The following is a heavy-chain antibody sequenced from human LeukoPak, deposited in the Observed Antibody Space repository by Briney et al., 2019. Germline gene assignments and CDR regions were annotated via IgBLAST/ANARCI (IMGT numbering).Heavy chain of an antibody. J-gene: IGHJ5*02. CDR2: IFYSGSA. CDR1: GDSISSTSYY. D-gene: IGHD2-21*02. V-gene: IGHV4-39*01. CDR3: ARQQSDTSLFDP. Sequence: PSETLSLTCIVSGDSISSTSYYWAWIRQPPGKGLEWIGMIFYSGSAYYTPSLRGRVTLSVDTSRNQFSLNLISVTAADTGVYFCARQQSDTSLFDPWGQGTPVTVSS.